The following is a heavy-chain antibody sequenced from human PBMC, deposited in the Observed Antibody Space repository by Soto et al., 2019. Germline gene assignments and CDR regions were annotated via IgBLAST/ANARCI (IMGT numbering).Heavy chain of an antibody. D-gene: IGHD6-13*01. CDR1: GYTFTSYG. J-gene: IGHJ4*02. CDR3: ARGDIIAAAGNFDY. CDR2: ISAYNGNT. V-gene: IGHV1-18*01. Sequence: GASVKVSCKASGYTFTSYGISWVRQAPGQGLEWMGWISAYNGNTNYAQKLQGRVTMTTDTSMSTAYVELRSLRSDDTAVYYCARGDIIAAAGNFDYWGQGTPVTVSS.